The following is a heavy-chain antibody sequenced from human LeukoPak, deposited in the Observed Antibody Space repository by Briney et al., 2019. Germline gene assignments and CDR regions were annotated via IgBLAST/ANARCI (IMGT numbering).Heavy chain of an antibody. CDR3: AKDIGASGWSHFDY. Sequence: GGSLRLSCAASGFTFSDYYMSWIRQAPGKGLEWVSYISSSGSTIYYADSVKGRFTISRDNAKNSLYLQMNSLRAEDMALYYCAKDIGASGWSHFDYWGQGTLVTVSS. CDR2: ISSSGSTI. CDR1: GFTFSDYY. D-gene: IGHD6-19*01. V-gene: IGHV3-11*01. J-gene: IGHJ4*01.